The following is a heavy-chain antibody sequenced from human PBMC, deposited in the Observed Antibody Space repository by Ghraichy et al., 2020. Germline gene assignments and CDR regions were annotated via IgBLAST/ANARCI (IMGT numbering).Heavy chain of an antibody. CDR3: ARDSSGPAY. CDR2: IYRSGGT. D-gene: IGHD6-19*01. CDR1: GFTVSSNY. J-gene: IGHJ4*02. Sequence: GESLNISCAASGFTVSSNYMSWVRQAPGKGLEWVSVIYRSGGTYYADSVKGRFTISRDNSKNTLYLQMNSLRTDDTAMYYCARDSSGPAYWGQGTLVTVSS. V-gene: IGHV3-66*03.